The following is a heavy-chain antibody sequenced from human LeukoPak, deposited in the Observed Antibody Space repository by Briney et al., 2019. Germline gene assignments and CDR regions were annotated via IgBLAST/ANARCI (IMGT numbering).Heavy chain of an antibody. Sequence: PGRSLRLSCSASGFTFSSYAMHWVRQAPGNGLEYVSAISSNGGSTYYADSVKGRFTISRDNSKNTLYLQMSSLRAEDTAVYYCVKDTSPPLRYFDWLLIFDYWGQGTLVTVSS. V-gene: IGHV3-64D*06. CDR2: ISSNGGST. J-gene: IGHJ4*02. D-gene: IGHD3-9*01. CDR1: GFTFSSYA. CDR3: VKDTSPPLRYFDWLLIFDY.